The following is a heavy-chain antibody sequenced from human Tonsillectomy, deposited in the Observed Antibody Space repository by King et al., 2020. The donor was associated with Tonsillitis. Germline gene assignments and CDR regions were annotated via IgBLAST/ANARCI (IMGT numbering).Heavy chain of an antibody. CDR2: ISAYNGNT. CDR3: ARDRGLYSIGDASYI. J-gene: IGHJ3*02. V-gene: IGHV1-18*01. Sequence: VQLVEAGVEVKKPGASVKVSCKASGYTFTNYGISWVRQAPGQGLEWMGWISAYNGNTDYAQKFQGRVTMTTDTSTSTAYMERRSLRSDDTAVYYCARDRGLYSIGDASYIWGQGRLVTVSS. D-gene: IGHD6-13*01. CDR1: GYTFTNYG.